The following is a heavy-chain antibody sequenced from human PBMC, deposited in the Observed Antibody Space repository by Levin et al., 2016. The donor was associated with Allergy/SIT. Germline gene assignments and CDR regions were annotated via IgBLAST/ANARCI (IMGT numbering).Heavy chain of an antibody. CDR2: INPNSGGT. D-gene: IGHD5-12*01. J-gene: IGHJ5*02. Sequence: WVRQAPGQGLEWMGWINPNSGGTNYAQKFQGRVTMTRDTSISTAYMELSRLRSDDTAVYYCARDADVVATIENWFDPWGQGTLVTVSS. V-gene: IGHV1-2*02. CDR3: ARDADVVATIENWFDP.